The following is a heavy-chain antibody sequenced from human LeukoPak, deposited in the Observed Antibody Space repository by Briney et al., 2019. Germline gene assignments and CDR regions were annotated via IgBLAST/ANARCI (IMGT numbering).Heavy chain of an antibody. D-gene: IGHD5-12*01. CDR2: TYYRSKWYN. J-gene: IGHJ4*02. CDR1: GDSFSSNSAT. V-gene: IGHV6-1*01. Sequence: SQTLSLTCALSGDSFSSNSATWDWIRQSPSRGLEWLGRTYYRSKWYNDYAVSVKIRITINPDTSKNQFSLQLNSVTPEDTAVYYCARVIRGSGYDYCFDYWGQGTLVTVSS. CDR3: ARVIRGSGYDYCFDY.